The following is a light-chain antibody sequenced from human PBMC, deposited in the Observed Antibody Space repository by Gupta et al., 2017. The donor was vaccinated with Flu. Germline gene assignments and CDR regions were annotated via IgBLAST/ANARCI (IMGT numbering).Light chain of an antibody. J-gene: IGKJ2*01. CDR2: GAS. V-gene: IGKV3-20*01. CDR3: QQYGSSPYT. Sequence: EIVLTQSPGTLSLSPGERATLSGRASQSVSSSYLAWYQQKPGQAPRLLIYGASSRATGIPDRFSGSGSGTDFTLTISRREPEDFAVYYCQQYGSSPYTFGKGTKLEIK. CDR1: QSVSSSY.